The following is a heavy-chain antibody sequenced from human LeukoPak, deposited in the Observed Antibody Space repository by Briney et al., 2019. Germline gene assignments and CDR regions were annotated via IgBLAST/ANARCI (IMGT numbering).Heavy chain of an antibody. Sequence: PGGSLRLSCAASGFTFSDYYWSWIRQPPGKGLEWIGEINHSGGTNYNPSLWSRLTISIDTSKHQFSLQVTSVTAADTGVYFCARVSEIMISFGGVISHFDNWGQGTLVTVSS. J-gene: IGHJ4*02. V-gene: IGHV4-34*01. CDR2: INHSGGT. CDR3: ARVSEIMISFGGVISHFDN. D-gene: IGHD3-16*02. CDR1: GFTFSDYY.